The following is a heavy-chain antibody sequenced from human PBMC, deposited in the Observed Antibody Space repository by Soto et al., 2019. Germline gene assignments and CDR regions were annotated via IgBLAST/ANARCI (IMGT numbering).Heavy chain of an antibody. CDR2: IYYSGST. V-gene: IGHV4-59*12. Sequence: PSETLSLTCTVSGGSISSYYWSWIRQPPGKGLEWIGYIYYSGSTNYNPSLKSRVTISVDKSKNQFSLKLSSVTAADTAVYYCARAEVWLDYSSGWDPNWFDPWGQGTLVTVS. CDR3: ARAEVWLDYSSGWDPNWFDP. CDR1: GGSISSYY. J-gene: IGHJ5*02. D-gene: IGHD6-19*01.